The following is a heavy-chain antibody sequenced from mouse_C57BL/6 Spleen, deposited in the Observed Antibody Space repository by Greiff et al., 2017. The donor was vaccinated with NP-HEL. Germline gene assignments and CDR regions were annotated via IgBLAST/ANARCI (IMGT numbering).Heavy chain of an antibody. J-gene: IGHJ1*03. V-gene: IGHV1-18*01. D-gene: IGHD2-5*01. Sequence: EVQLQQSGPELVKPGASVKIPCKASGYTFTDYNMDWVKQSHGKSLEWIGDINPNNGGTIYNQKFKGKATLTVDKSSSTAYMELRSLTSEDTAVYYCARMYSNYDWYFDVWGTGTTVTVSS. CDR1: GYTFTDYN. CDR3: ARMYSNYDWYFDV. CDR2: INPNNGGT.